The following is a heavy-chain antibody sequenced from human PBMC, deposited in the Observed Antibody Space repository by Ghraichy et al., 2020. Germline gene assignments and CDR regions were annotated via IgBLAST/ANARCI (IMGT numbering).Heavy chain of an antibody. CDR2: IYSGGST. D-gene: IGHD5-24*01. V-gene: IGHV3-66*01. CDR1: GFTVSSNY. J-gene: IGHJ3*02. Sequence: GGSLRLSCAASGFTVSSNYMSWVRQAPGKGLEWVSVIYSGGSTYYADSVKGRFTISRDNSKNTLYLQMNSLRAEDTSVYYCERDFDGRDDVFDIWGQGTIVTVSS. CDR3: ERDFDGRDDVFDI.